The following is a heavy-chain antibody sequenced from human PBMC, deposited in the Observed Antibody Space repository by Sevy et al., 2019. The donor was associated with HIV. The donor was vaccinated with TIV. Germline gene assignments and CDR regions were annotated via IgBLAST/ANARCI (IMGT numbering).Heavy chain of an antibody. D-gene: IGHD6-13*01. CDR2: IPYDGSHK. V-gene: IGHV3-30-3*01. Sequence: GGSLRLSCAASGFIFGSYAMNWVRQAPGKGLEWVAVIPYDGSHKYYADSVKGRFTISRDSSKNTLYLQMHSLRTDDTAVYYCARDPGSSWSSFDYWGQGTLVTVSS. CDR3: ARDPGSSWSSFDY. J-gene: IGHJ4*02. CDR1: GFIFGSYA.